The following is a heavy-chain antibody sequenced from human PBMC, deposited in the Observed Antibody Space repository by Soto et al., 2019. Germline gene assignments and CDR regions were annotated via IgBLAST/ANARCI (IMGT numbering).Heavy chain of an antibody. CDR2: IYYSGST. CDR1: GGSIRSGGYY. Sequence: QVQLQESVPGLVKPSQTLSLTCTVSGGSIRSGGYYWSWIRQHPGKGLEWIGYIYYSGSTYYNPSLSSRVTRSVDTSKNQFSLKLSSVTAADTAVYYCAREDSSGATGAVDIWGQGTMVTVSS. J-gene: IGHJ3*02. D-gene: IGHD3-22*01. CDR3: AREDSSGATGAVDI. V-gene: IGHV4-31*03.